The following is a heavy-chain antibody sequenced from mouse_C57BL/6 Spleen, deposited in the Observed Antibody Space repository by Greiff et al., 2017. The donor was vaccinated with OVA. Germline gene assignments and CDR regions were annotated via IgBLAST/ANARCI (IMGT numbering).Heavy chain of an antibody. V-gene: IGHV5-17*01. J-gene: IGHJ1*03. D-gene: IGHD1-1*01. CDR3: ARPDGSSYRYFDV. CDR1: GFTFSDYG. Sequence: EVQGVESGGGLVKPGGSLKLSCAASGFTFSDYGMHWVRQAPEKGLEWVAYIGSGSSTTYYADTVKGLFTISRDNAKNTRVLQMTSLGSEDTARYYCARPDGSSYRYFDVWGTGTTVTVSS. CDR2: IGSGSSTT.